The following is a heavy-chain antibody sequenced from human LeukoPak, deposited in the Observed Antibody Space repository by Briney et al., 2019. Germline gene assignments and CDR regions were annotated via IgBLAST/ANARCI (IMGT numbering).Heavy chain of an antibody. J-gene: IGHJ4*02. CDR3: ANGLYFDY. Sequence: GGSLRLSCAASGFTFSSYWMSWVRQAPGKGLEWVAFIRYDGSNKYYADSVKGRFTISRDNSKNTLYLQMNSLRAEDTAVYYCANGLYFDYWGQGTLVTVSS. CDR2: IRYDGSNK. V-gene: IGHV3-30*02. CDR1: GFTFSSYW.